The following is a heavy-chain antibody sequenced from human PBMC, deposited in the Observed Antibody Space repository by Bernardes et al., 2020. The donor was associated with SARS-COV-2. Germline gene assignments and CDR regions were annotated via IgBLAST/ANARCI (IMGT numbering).Heavy chain of an antibody. CDR1: GYTISSPG. J-gene: IGHJ4*02. V-gene: IGHV1-18*01. CDR3: ARDPVSTIFAVVIAYSDY. Sequence: SVKVSSKASGYTISSPGITWVPLAPGQALAWIRWNSPYTGKTHYAQKFQGRVTMTTDTSTNTAYLELRSLRADDTAVYYCARDPVSTIFAVVIAYSDYWGQGTLVTVSS. CDR2: NSPYTGKT. D-gene: IGHD3-3*01.